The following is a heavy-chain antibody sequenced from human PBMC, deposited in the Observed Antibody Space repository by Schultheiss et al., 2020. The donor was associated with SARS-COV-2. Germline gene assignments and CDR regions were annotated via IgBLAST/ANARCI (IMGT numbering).Heavy chain of an antibody. V-gene: IGHV3-7*03. CDR2: IKQDGSEK. Sequence: GGSLRLSCAASGFTFSSYWMSWVRQAPGKGLEWVANIKQDGSEKYYVDSVKGRFTISRDNAKNSLYLQMNSLRAEDTAVYYCARDRSSPAADSSGYYEGDDAFDIWGQGTMVTVSS. D-gene: IGHD3-22*01. CDR3: ARDRSSPAADSSGYYEGDDAFDI. J-gene: IGHJ3*02. CDR1: GFTFSSYW.